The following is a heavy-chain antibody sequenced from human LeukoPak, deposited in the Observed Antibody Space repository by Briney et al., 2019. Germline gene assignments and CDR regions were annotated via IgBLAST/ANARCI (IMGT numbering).Heavy chain of an antibody. CDR3: ARGRLGES. Sequence: SETLSLTCTVSGGSISSYYWSWIRQPPGKGLEWIGEINHSGSTNYNPSLKSRVTISVDTSKNQFSLKLSSVTAADTAVYYCARGRLGESWGQGTLVTVSS. J-gene: IGHJ4*02. V-gene: IGHV4-34*01. D-gene: IGHD3-16*01. CDR2: INHSGST. CDR1: GGSISSYY.